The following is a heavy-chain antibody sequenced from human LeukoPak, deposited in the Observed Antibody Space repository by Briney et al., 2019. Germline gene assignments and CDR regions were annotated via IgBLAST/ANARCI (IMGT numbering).Heavy chain of an antibody. V-gene: IGHV3-23*01. J-gene: IGHJ1*01. CDR1: GFTFSSYV. CDR3: AEDPANQLLYPAHFSH. Sequence: ARGSLGLSCAASGFTFSSYVMNWVRQAPGKGLEWVSAISRSGVSTSYADSVKGRFTISRDNSKNTLYLHMNSLRAEDTAIYFCAEDPANQLLYPAHFSHWGQGTLVTVSS. CDR2: ISRSGVST. D-gene: IGHD2-2*01.